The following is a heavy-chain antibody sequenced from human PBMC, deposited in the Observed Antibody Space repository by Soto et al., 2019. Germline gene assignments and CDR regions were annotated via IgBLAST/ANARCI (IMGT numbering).Heavy chain of an antibody. V-gene: IGHV3-21*01. Sequence: PGGSLRLSCAASGFTFSSYSMNWVRQAPGKGLEWVSSISSSSSYIYYADSVKGRFTISRDNAKNSLYLQMNSLRAEDTAVYYCARDSSGSLWFGELPPYYYYYYGMDVWGQGTTVTVSS. CDR3: ARDSSGSLWFGELPPYYYYYYGMDV. D-gene: IGHD3-10*01. J-gene: IGHJ6*02. CDR1: GFTFSSYS. CDR2: ISSSSSYI.